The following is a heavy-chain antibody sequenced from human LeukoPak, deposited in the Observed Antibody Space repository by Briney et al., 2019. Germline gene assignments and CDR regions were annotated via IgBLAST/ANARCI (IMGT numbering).Heavy chain of an antibody. Sequence: PSVKVSCKASGYTFIGHYMHWVRQAPGQGLEWMRWINSNSGGTKYAQKFQGSVIMTRDTSINTAYRGLSRLKSDDTAVYYCARGRRHSWSDAFDIWGQGTTVTVSS. V-gene: IGHV1-2*02. J-gene: IGHJ3*02. CDR1: GYTFIGHY. CDR3: ARGRRHSWSDAFDI. CDR2: INSNSGGT.